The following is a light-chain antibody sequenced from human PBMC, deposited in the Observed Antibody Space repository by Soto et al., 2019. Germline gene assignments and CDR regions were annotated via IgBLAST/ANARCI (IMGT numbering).Light chain of an antibody. V-gene: IGKV3-20*01. Sequence: EIVLTQSPGTLSLSPGERATLSCRASQSVSGSHLAWYQQKPGQAPRLLIYGMSSRPTGIPDRFSGSGSGTDFTLTITRLEPEDFAVYYCQHYDDSHPLTFGGGTKVEIK. CDR1: QSVSGSH. J-gene: IGKJ4*01. CDR2: GMS. CDR3: QHYDDSHPLT.